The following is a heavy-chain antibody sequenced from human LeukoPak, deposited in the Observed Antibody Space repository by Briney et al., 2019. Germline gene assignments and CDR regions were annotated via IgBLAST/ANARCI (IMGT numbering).Heavy chain of an antibody. CDR1: GFSLSNYW. V-gene: IGHV3-7*01. CDR3: ARGVSAPFDS. D-gene: IGHD6-25*01. CDR2: IKQDGSEK. Sequence: GGSLRLSCAASGFSLSNYWMNWVRQAPGKGLEGVANIKQDGSEKNYVDSVKGRFSISRDNAKNSLILQMNSLRDEDTAVYYCARGVSAPFDSWGQGTLVSVSS. J-gene: IGHJ4*02.